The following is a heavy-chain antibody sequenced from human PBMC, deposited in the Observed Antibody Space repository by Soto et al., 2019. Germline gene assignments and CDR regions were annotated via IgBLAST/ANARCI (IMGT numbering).Heavy chain of an antibody. CDR2: IYYSGSS. J-gene: IGHJ2*01. D-gene: IGHD3-16*01. CDR3: ARAGDRWPEYWYF. CDR1: GGSISGDYY. Sequence: PSEPLSLTCSVSGGSISGDYYWSWIRQSPEKGLEWIGYIYYSGSSYSNPALQSRLSMSLDTSKNQFSLKLRSVTAADTAVYYWARAGDRWPEYWYF. V-gene: IGHV4-30-4*08.